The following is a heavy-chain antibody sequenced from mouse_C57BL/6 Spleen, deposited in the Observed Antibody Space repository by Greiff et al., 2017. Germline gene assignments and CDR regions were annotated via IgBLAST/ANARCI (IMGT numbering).Heavy chain of an antibody. V-gene: IGHV14-4*01. CDR3: TTEATVFDY. CDR1: GFNIKDDY. D-gene: IGHD1-1*01. CDR2: IDPENGDT. Sequence: EVQLVESGAELVRPGASVKLSCTASGFNIKDDYMHWVKQRPEQGLEWIGWIDPENGDTEYASKFQGKATITADTSSNTAYLQLSSLTSEDTAVYYCTTEATVFDYWGQGTTLTVSS. J-gene: IGHJ2*01.